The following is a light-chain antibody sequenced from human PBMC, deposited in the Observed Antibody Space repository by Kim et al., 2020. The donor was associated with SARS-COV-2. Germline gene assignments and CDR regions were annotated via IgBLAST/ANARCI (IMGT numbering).Light chain of an antibody. Sequence: VSPGERATLSCRVSQSVATNLAWYQQKPGQAPRLVIYDASTRATGFSARFSGSGSGTEFTLTISSLQSEDFAVYYCQHYTNWPLTFGGGTRVEI. V-gene: IGKV3-15*01. J-gene: IGKJ4*01. CDR1: QSVATN. CDR3: QHYTNWPLT. CDR2: DAS.